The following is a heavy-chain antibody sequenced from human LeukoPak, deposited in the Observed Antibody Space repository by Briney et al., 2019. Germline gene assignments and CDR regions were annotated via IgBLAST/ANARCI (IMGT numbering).Heavy chain of an antibody. CDR3: ARVGSAVAGTDFDY. D-gene: IGHD6-19*01. J-gene: IGHJ4*02. V-gene: IGHV1-8*01. Sequence: ASVKVSCKASVYTFTSYDINWVRQATGQGLERMGWMNPNSGKTGYAQKFQGRVTMTRNTSISTAYMELSSLRSEDTAVYYCARVGSAVAGTDFDYWGQGTLVTVSS. CDR1: VYTFTSYD. CDR2: MNPNSGKT.